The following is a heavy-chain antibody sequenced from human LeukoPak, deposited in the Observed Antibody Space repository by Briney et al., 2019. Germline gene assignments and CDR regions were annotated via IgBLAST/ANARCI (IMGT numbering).Heavy chain of an antibody. Sequence: GGSLRLSCAGTGFTFTSYAKTWVRQAPGMGLEWVSALSGSGASTYYADSVRGRFTISRDDSKNTLYLQMNSLRADDTAVYYCARGSSASTYYNMDVWGKGTTVTVSS. CDR1: GFTFTSYA. J-gene: IGHJ6*03. CDR2: LSGSGAST. V-gene: IGHV3-23*01. D-gene: IGHD3-22*01. CDR3: ARGSSASTYYNMDV.